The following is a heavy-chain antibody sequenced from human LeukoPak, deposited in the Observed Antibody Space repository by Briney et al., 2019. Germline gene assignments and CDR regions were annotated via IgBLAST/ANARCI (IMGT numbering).Heavy chain of an antibody. Sequence: GGSLRVSCAASAFTFSSYSMNWVRRAPGRGLEWVSSISSGSGVIFYADSVKGRFTISRDNAKSSLYLQMNSLRAEDTAVYYCARGGTGATRDDTFDIWGHGAMVTVSS. CDR1: AFTFSSYS. CDR3: ARGGTGATRDDTFDI. CDR2: ISSGSGVI. J-gene: IGHJ3*02. D-gene: IGHD1-26*01. V-gene: IGHV3-21*01.